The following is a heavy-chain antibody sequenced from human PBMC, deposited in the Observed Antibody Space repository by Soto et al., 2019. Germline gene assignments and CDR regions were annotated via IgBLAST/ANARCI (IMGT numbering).Heavy chain of an antibody. CDR2: IGPYNGNT. Sequence: GASVKVSCKASGYKFTTYAIGWVRQAPGQGLEWMGWIGPYNGNTNYAREFQGRVTITTDTFTTTAYMDLRSLRSDDTAVYYCARVACSSSSCYKISVHYGMDVWGQGTTVTVSS. CDR1: GYKFTTYA. D-gene: IGHD2-2*02. J-gene: IGHJ6*02. V-gene: IGHV1-18*01. CDR3: ARVACSSSSCYKISVHYGMDV.